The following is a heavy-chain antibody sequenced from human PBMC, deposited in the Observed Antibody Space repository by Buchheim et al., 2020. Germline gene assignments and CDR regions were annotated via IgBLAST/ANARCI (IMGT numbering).Heavy chain of an antibody. D-gene: IGHD1-1*01. Sequence: QVQLVESGGGVVQPGRSLRLSCAASGFTFSSYGMHWVRQAPGKGLEWVAVISYDGSNKYYADSVKGRFTISRDNSKNKLYLQMNSLRAEDTAVYYCTKKGTGGFFGYWGQGTL. CDR3: TKKGTGGFFGY. CDR1: GFTFSSYG. CDR2: ISYDGSNK. V-gene: IGHV3-30*18. J-gene: IGHJ4*02.